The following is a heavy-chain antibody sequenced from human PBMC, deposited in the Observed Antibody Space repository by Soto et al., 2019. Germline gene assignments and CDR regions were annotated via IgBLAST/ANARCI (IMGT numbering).Heavy chain of an antibody. Sequence: PSETLSLTCAVYGGSFSGYYWSWIRQPPGKGLEWIGEINHSGSTNYNPSLKSRVTISLDKSKSQFSLKLNSVTAADSAVYFCARLEGLATISYYFDFWGPGALVTVSS. CDR1: GGSFSGYY. CDR2: INHSGST. V-gene: IGHV4-34*01. D-gene: IGHD3-9*01. J-gene: IGHJ4*02. CDR3: ARLEGLATISYYFDF.